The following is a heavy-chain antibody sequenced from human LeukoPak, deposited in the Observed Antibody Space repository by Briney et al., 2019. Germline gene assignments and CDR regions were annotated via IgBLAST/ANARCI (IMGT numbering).Heavy chain of an antibody. CDR2: INPSDSYT. J-gene: IGHJ3*02. CDR3: ASPTTDCGGDCYFDAFDI. V-gene: IGHV5-10-1*01. CDR1: GYSFTSYW. Sequence: GESLRISCKGSGYSFTSYWISWVRQMPGKGLEWMGRINPSDSYTNYSPSFQGHVTISADKSISTAYLQWSSLKASDTAMYYCASPTTDCGGDCYFDAFDIWGQGTMVTVSS. D-gene: IGHD2-21*02.